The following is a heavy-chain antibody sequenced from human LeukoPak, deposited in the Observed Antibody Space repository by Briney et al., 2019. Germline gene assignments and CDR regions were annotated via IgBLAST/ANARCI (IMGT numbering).Heavy chain of an antibody. Sequence: GRSLRLSCAASGFTCSSYGMHWVRQAPGKGLEWVAVIWYDGSNKYYADSVKGRFTISRDNSKNTLYLQMNSLRAEDTAVYYCARDRQWLVYGMDVWGQGTTVTVSS. D-gene: IGHD6-19*01. V-gene: IGHV3-33*01. CDR2: IWYDGSNK. CDR1: GFTCSSYG. CDR3: ARDRQWLVYGMDV. J-gene: IGHJ6*02.